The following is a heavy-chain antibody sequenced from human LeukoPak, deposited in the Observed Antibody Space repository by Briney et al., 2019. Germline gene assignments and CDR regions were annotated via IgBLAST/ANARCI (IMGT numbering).Heavy chain of an antibody. D-gene: IGHD3-10*01. CDR2: INPNSGDT. CDR3: ARRHGSGSDYRGVDY. CDR1: GYTFTGHN. Sequence: ASVKVSCKASGYTFTGHNLHWVRQAPGQGLEWMGWINPNSGDTNDAQKFQGRVTMTRDTSISTAYMELSTLRSDDTAVFYCARRHGSGSDYRGVDYWGQGTLVTVSS. J-gene: IGHJ4*02. V-gene: IGHV1-2*02.